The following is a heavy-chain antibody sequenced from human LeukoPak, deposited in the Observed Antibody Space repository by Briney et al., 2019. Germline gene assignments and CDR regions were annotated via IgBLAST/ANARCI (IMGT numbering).Heavy chain of an antibody. CDR1: GFTFNTYS. CDR2: ITRSSSYI. D-gene: IGHD3-22*01. CDR3: ARGSWYYDSSGNYGALDY. Sequence: GGSLRLSCAASGFTFNTYSMNWVHQAPGKGLEWVSSITRSSSYIYYADSVKARFTISRDNAKNSLYLQMNSLRAEDTAVYYCARGSWYYDSSGNYGALDYWGQGTLVTVSS. J-gene: IGHJ4*02. V-gene: IGHV3-21*01.